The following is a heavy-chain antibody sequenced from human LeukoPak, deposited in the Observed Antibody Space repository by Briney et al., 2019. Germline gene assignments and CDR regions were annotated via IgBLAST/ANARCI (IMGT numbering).Heavy chain of an antibody. CDR3: ARGRGSSCYFPFDY. Sequence: PSETLSLTCAVYGGSFSGYYWSWIRQPPGKGLEWIGEINHSGSTNYNPSLKSRVTISVDTSKNQFSLKLSSVTAADTAVYYCARGRGSSCYFPFDYWGQGTLVTVSS. V-gene: IGHV4-34*01. J-gene: IGHJ4*02. CDR1: GGSFSGYY. D-gene: IGHD6-13*01. CDR2: INHSGST.